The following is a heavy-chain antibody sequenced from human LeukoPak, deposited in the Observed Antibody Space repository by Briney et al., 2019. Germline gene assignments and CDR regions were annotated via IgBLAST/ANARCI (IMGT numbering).Heavy chain of an antibody. V-gene: IGHV4-4*07. CDR2: IYTSGST. Sequence: SETLSLTCTVSGGSISSYYWSWIRQPAGKGLEWIGRIYTSGSTNYNPSLKSRVTMSVDTSKNQFSLKPSSVTAADTAVYYCARGSTARYYYDSSGYYRGAVDYWGQGTLDTISS. CDR3: ARGSTARYYYDSSGYYRGAVDY. J-gene: IGHJ4*02. CDR1: GGSISSYY. D-gene: IGHD3-22*01.